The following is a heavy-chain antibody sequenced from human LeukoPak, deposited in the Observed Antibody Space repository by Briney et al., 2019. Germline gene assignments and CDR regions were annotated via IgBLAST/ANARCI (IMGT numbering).Heavy chain of an antibody. CDR1: GGSISSYY. Sequence: SETLSLTCTVSGGSISSYYWSWIRQPPGKGLEWIGYIYYTGSTTYNPSLKSRVTMSVDTFKNQFSLKLSSVTAADTAVYYCARYYCSSTTCYNFDFWGQGTLVTVSS. CDR2: IYYTGST. V-gene: IGHV4-59*01. J-gene: IGHJ4*02. CDR3: ARYYCSSTTCYNFDF. D-gene: IGHD2-2*02.